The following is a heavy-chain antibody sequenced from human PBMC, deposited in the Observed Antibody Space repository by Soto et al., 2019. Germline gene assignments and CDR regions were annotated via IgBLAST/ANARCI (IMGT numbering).Heavy chain of an antibody. CDR3: ARDSTDFWSGYYTVNWFDP. Sequence: ASVKVSCKASGYTFTSYGISWVRQAPGQGLEWMGWISAYNGNTNYAQKLQGRVTMTTDTSTSTAYMERRSLRSDDTAVYYCARDSTDFWSGYYTVNWFDPWGQGTLVTVSS. V-gene: IGHV1-18*01. J-gene: IGHJ5*02. CDR1: GYTFTSYG. D-gene: IGHD3-3*01. CDR2: ISAYNGNT.